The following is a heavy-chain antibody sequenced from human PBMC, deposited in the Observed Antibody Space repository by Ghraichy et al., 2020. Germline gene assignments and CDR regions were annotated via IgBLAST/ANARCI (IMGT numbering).Heavy chain of an antibody. J-gene: IGHJ3*02. Sequence: GGSLRLSCAASGFTFSDYYMSWIRQAPGKGLEWVSFISSSGSTIYYADSVKGRFTISRDNAKNSLYLQMNSLRAEDTAVYYCARRGWIQLPMADAFDIWGQGTMVTVSS. D-gene: IGHD5-18*01. CDR2: ISSSGSTI. CDR3: ARRGWIQLPMADAFDI. V-gene: IGHV3-11*01. CDR1: GFTFSDYY.